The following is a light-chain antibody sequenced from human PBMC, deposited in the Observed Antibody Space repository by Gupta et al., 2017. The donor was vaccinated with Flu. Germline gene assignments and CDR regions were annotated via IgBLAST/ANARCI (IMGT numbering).Light chain of an antibody. V-gene: IGLV2-14*01. CDR1: ISDVGGYNY. CDR3: CSYTSSNSLE. Sequence: QSALTQPASVSGSPGQSITIPCTGTISDVGGYNYVAWYQHPPGKAPKLMIYEVINRPAGVANRFSGSKAGNTASLTISGLQAEDEADYYGCSYTSSNSLEFGGGTKLTVL. CDR2: EVI. J-gene: IGLJ3*02.